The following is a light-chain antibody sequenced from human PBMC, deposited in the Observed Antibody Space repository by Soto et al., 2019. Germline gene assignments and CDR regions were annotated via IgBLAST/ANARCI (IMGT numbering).Light chain of an antibody. CDR2: EVS. Sequence: QSALTQPASVSGSPGQSITISCTGTSSDVGSYNLVSWYQQHPGKAPKLMIYEVSKRPSGVSNRFSGSKSGNTASLTISGLQVEDGADYYCCSYAGSSTFMVFGGGTKVTVL. J-gene: IGLJ2*01. V-gene: IGLV2-23*02. CDR1: SSDVGSYNL. CDR3: CSYAGSSTFMV.